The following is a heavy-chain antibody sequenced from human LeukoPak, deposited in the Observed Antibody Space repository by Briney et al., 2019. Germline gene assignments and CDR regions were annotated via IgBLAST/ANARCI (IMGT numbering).Heavy chain of an antibody. V-gene: IGHV3-53*01. CDR3: ARDIVVVPDMDV. CDR2: IYSGGST. D-gene: IGHD2-2*01. CDR1: VFTVSSNY. J-gene: IGHJ6*02. Sequence: GGSLRLSCAASVFTVSSNYMSWVRQAPGKGLEWVSVIYSGGSTYYTDSVKSRFTISRDNSKNTLYLQMNSLRAEESAVYYCARDIVVVPDMDVWGQGTMVTVSS.